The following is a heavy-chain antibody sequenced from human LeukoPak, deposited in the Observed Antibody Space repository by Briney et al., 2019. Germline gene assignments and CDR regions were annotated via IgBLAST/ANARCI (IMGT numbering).Heavy chain of an antibody. V-gene: IGHV3-48*03. Sequence: GGSLRLSCAASGFTFSSYEMNWVRQAPGKGLEWVSYISSSGSTIYYADSVKGRFTISRDNAKNSLYLQMNSLRAEDTAVYYCARDRLLWFVRDAFDIWGQGTMVTVFS. D-gene: IGHD3-10*01. CDR1: GFTFSSYE. CDR2: ISSSGSTI. CDR3: ARDRLLWFVRDAFDI. J-gene: IGHJ3*02.